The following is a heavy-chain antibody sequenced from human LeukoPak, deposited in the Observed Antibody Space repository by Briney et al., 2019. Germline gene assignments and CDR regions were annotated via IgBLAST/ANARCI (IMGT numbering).Heavy chain of an antibody. V-gene: IGHV4-39*07. CDR1: GGSISSSSYY. CDR3: ARSSWHQYMYNWFDP. D-gene: IGHD6-13*01. J-gene: IGHJ5*02. CDR2: IYYSGGT. Sequence: SETLSLTCTVSGGSISSSSYYWGWIRQPPGKGLEWIGSIYYSGGTYYNPSLKSRVTISVDTSKNQFSLKLSSVTAADTAVYYCARSSWHQYMYNWFDPWGQGTLVTVSS.